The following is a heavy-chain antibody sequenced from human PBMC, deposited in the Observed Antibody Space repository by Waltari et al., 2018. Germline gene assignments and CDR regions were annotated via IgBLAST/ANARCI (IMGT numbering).Heavy chain of an antibody. CDR1: GGSISSTNND. D-gene: IGHD3-3*01. CDR2: IHYSGGA. Sequence: QLQLQESGSGLEKASETLSLICTVSGGSISSTNNDWAWIRRPPGKGLEWIGRIHYSGGAAEQPTLKRGGSLSVDATKDPFALALTLMTAAEPAVYYCARLPWTIFAVASPTFDIWGQATMVTVPS. V-gene: IGHV4-39*01. J-gene: IGHJ3*02. CDR3: ARLPWTIFAVASPTFDI.